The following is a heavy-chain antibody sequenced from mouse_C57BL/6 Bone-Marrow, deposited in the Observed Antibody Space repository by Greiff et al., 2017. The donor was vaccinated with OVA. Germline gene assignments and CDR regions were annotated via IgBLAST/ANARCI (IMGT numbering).Heavy chain of an antibody. J-gene: IGHJ2*01. CDR3: ARTRTPRGYYYGSFDY. CDR2: IHPNSGST. D-gene: IGHD1-1*01. V-gene: IGHV1-64*01. CDR1: GYTFTSYW. Sequence: QVQLQQPGAELVKPGASVKLSCKASGYTFTSYWMHWVKQRPGQGLEWIGMIHPNSGSTNYNEKFKSKATLTVDKSSSTAYMQLSSLTSEDSAVYYCARTRTPRGYYYGSFDYWGQGTTLTVSS.